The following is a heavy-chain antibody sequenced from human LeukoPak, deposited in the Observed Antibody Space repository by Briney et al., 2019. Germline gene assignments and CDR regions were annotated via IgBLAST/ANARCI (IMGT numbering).Heavy chain of an antibody. CDR2: IYYSGST. Sequence: SETLSLTCTVSGGSVSSGSYYWSWIRQPPGKGLEWIGYIYYSGSTNYNPSLKSRVTISVDTSKNQFSLKLSSVTAADTAVYYCARRILNSGSCCCNWFDPWGQGALVTVSS. CDR1: GGSVSSGSYY. V-gene: IGHV4-61*01. J-gene: IGHJ5*02. CDR3: ARRILNSGSCCCNWFDP. D-gene: IGHD3-10*01.